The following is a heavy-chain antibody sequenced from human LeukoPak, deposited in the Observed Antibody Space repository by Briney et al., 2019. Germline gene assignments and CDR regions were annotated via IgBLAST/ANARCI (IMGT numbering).Heavy chain of an antibody. CDR3: ARDKYSYGLDY. D-gene: IGHD5-18*01. CDR2: INHSGST. Sequence: PSETLSLTCAVYGGSFSGYYWSWIRQPPGKGLEWIGEINHSGSTNYNPSLKSRVNISVDTSKNQFSLKLSSVTAADTAVYYCARDKYSYGLDYWGQGTLVTVSS. V-gene: IGHV4-34*01. J-gene: IGHJ4*02. CDR1: GGSFSGYY.